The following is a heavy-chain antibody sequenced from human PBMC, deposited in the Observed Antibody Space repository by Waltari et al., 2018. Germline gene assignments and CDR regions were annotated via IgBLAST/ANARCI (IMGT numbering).Heavy chain of an antibody. V-gene: IGHV3-21*01. CDR1: GFTFSSYS. Sequence: EVQLVESGGGLVKPGGSLRLSCAASGFTFSSYSMNWVRQAPGKGLEWVSSISSSSSYIYYADSVKGRFTISRDNTKNSLYLQMNSLRAEDTAVYYCARGITMTYDYWGQGTLVTVSS. CDR2: ISSSSSYI. CDR3: ARGITMTYDY. J-gene: IGHJ4*02. D-gene: IGHD3-22*01.